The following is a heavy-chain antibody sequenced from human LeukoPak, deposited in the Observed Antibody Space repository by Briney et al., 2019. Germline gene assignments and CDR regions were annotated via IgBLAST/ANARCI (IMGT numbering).Heavy chain of an antibody. D-gene: IGHD3-10*01. CDR3: ARGSMVRGVTSQYAFDI. CDR2: IYTSGST. J-gene: IGHJ3*02. CDR1: GGSISSYY. V-gene: IGHV4-4*07. Sequence: SETLSLTCTVSGGSISSYYWSWIRQPAGKGLEWIGRIYTSGSTNYNPSLKTRVPMPVDPSKNQFSLKLSSVTAAGAVVYYCARGSMVRGVTSQYAFDIWGQGTMVIVSS.